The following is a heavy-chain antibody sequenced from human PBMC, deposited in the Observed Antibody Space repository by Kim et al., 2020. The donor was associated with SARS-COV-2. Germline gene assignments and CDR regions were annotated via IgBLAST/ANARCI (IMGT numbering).Heavy chain of an antibody. CDR3: ARGGQAVAASGAY. CDR2: IKQDGSEK. J-gene: IGHJ4*02. Sequence: GGSLRLSCAASGFTFTNYWMNWVRQAPGYGLEWVANIKQDGSEKYYVDSVKGRFIISRDNAKNSLYLQMNSLRADDTAVYYCARGGQAVAASGAYWGQGTLVTVSS. CDR1: GFTFTNYW. V-gene: IGHV3-7*03. D-gene: IGHD6-19*01.